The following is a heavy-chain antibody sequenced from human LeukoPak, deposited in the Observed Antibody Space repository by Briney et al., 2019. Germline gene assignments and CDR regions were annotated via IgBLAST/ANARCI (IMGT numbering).Heavy chain of an antibody. Sequence: PSETLSLTCTVSGYSISSGYYWGWIRPPPGKGLEWIGSIYHSGSTYYNPSLKSRVTISVDTSKNQFSLKLSSVTAADTAVYYCARDGVVVPAAIGYWGQGTLVTVSS. CDR2: IYHSGST. CDR3: ARDGVVVPAAIGY. V-gene: IGHV4-38-2*02. D-gene: IGHD2-2*02. J-gene: IGHJ4*02. CDR1: GYSISSGYY.